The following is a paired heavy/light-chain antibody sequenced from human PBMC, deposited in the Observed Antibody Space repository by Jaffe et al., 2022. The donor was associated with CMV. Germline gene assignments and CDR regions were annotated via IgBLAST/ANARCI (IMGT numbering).Light chain of an antibody. CDR3: QVWDSSTEV. Sequence: SYELTQPLSVSVALGQTARITCGGNNIGSKNVHWYQQKPGQAPVLVIYRDSNRPSGIPERFSGSNSGNTATLTISRAQAGDEADYYCQVWDSSTEVFGGGTKLTVL. CDR2: RDS. CDR1: NIGSKN. V-gene: IGLV3-9*01. J-gene: IGLJ3*02.
Heavy chain of an antibody. Sequence: QVTLKESGPVLVKPTETLTLTCTVSGFSLSNARMGVSWIRQPPGKALEWLAHIFSNDEKSYSTSLKSRLTISKDTSKSQVVLTMTNMDPVDTATYYCARMWGGGYSYGYNEYYYYYMDVWGKGTTVTVSS. V-gene: IGHV2-26*01. CDR1: GFSLSNARMG. CDR3: ARMWGGGYSYGYNEYYYYYMDV. D-gene: IGHD5-18*01. CDR2: IFSNDEK. J-gene: IGHJ6*03.